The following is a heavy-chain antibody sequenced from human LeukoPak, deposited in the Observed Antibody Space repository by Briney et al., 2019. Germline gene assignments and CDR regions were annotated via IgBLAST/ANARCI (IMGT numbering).Heavy chain of an antibody. CDR2: ICPDGTVT. CDR1: GFSFSTYC. V-gene: IGHV3-74*01. CDR3: VRDFRSADY. Sequence: GGSLRLSCAASGFSFSTYCMHWVRHAPGKGPMWVSRICPDGTVTNYADSVKARFSIPRDNARNTVYLQMNSLRAEDTAVYYCVRDFRSADYWGQGTLVTVSS. J-gene: IGHJ4*02.